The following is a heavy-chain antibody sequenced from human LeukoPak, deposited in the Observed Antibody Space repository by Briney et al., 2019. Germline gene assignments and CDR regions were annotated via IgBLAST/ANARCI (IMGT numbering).Heavy chain of an antibody. Sequence: GGSQRLSCAASGFTFSSYSMNWVRQAPGKGLEWVGFIRSKAYGETADYAASVKGRFTISRDDSKAIAYLQMNSLKTEDTAVYHCTRDRGAYNLYDYWGQGTLVTVSS. J-gene: IGHJ4*02. D-gene: IGHD1-1*01. CDR1: GFTFSSYS. CDR3: TRDRGAYNLYDY. V-gene: IGHV3-49*04. CDR2: IRSKAYGETA.